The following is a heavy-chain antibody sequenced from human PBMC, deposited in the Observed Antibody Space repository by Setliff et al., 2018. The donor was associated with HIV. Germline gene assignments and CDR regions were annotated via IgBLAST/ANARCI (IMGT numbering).Heavy chain of an antibody. V-gene: IGHV5-51*01. CDR2: IYPSDSDT. J-gene: IGHJ1*01. Sequence: PGESLKISCKGSGYSFTSYWIGWVRQMPGKGLEWMGIIYPSDSDTRYSPSLQGQVTISADKSISTAYLVWSSLKASDTAIYYCATSDYGGNSGHFQHWGQGTLVTVSS. CDR3: ATSDYGGNSGHFQH. CDR1: GYSFTSYW. D-gene: IGHD4-17*01.